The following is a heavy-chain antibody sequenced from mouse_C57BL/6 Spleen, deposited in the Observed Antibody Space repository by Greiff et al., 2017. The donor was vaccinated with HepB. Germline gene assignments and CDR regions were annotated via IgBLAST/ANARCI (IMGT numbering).Heavy chain of an antibody. CDR2: IYPSDSET. CDR3: ARDGYGSSYRYFDV. CDR1: GYTFTSYW. J-gene: IGHJ1*03. D-gene: IGHD1-1*01. V-gene: IGHV1-52*01. Sequence: QVQLQQPGAELVRPGSSVKLSCKASGYTFTSYWMHWVKQSPIQGLEWIGNIYPSDSETHYNQKFKDKATLTVDKSSSTAYMQLSSLTSEDSAVYYCARDGYGSSYRYFDVWGTGTTVTVSS.